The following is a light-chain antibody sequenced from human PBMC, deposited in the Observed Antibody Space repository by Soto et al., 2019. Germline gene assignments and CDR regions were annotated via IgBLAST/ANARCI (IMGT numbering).Light chain of an antibody. CDR3: QQSYSTPLT. CDR2: AAS. V-gene: IGKV1-39*01. Sequence: DIQMTQSPSSLSASVGDRVTITCRASQSISSYLNWYQQKPGKAPKPLIYAASSLQSGAPSRFSGSGSGTDFTLTISSLQPEDFATYYCQQSYSTPLTFGGGTKVDIK. CDR1: QSISSY. J-gene: IGKJ4*01.